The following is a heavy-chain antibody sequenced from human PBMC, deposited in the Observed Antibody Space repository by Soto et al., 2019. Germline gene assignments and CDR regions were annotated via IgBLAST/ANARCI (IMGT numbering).Heavy chain of an antibody. V-gene: IGHV4-39*01. Sequence: QLQLQESGPGLVKPSETLSLTCIVSGGSISSSNYYWGWIRQPPGKGLEWIGSIYSSGSTYYNPSLKSRVTISVDSSKNQFSLKLSSVTAADTAVYYCARLYRGGRTVMEDYWGQGLLVTVSS. CDR2: IYSSGST. CDR3: ARLYRGGRTVMEDY. D-gene: IGHD5-18*01. CDR1: GGSISSSNYY. J-gene: IGHJ4*02.